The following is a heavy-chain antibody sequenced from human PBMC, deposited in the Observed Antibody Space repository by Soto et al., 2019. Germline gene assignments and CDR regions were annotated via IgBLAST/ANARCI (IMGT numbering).Heavy chain of an antibody. V-gene: IGHV1-2*02. J-gene: IGHJ3*02. D-gene: IGHD2-21*01. CDR1: GYTFAGHY. Sequence: ASVKVSCKASGYTFAGHYIYWIRQAPGQGLVWMGWVNPNNGATKYAQEFQGRVTMTRDTFITTAYIELRGLRSDDTAVFYCARAYGPRMEAFDIWGQGTMVTVS. CDR3: ARAYGPRMEAFDI. CDR2: VNPNNGAT.